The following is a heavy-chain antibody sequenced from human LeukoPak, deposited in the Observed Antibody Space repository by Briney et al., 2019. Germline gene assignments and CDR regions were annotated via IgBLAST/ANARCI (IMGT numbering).Heavy chain of an antibody. V-gene: IGHV1-46*01. CDR1: GYTFTSYY. Sequence: ASVKVSCKASGYTFTSYYMHWVRQAPGQGLEWMGIINPSGGSTSYAQKFQGRVTMTRDTSTSTVYMELSSLRSEDTAVYYCARDLAAAGTNQDAFDIWGQGTMVTVSS. CDR2: INPSGGST. J-gene: IGHJ3*02. D-gene: IGHD6-13*01. CDR3: ARDLAAAGTNQDAFDI.